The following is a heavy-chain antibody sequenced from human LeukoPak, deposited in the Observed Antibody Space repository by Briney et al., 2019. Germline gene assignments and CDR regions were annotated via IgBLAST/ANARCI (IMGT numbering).Heavy chain of an antibody. J-gene: IGHJ4*02. CDR2: IYTSGST. CDR3: ARQGYYGSGSYYSY. D-gene: IGHD3-10*01. Sequence: SETLSLTCTVSGGSISSYYWSWIRQPAGKGLEWIGRIYTSGSTNYNPSLESRVTMSVDTSKNQFSLKLSSVTAADTAVYYCARQGYYGSGSYYSYWGQGTLVTVSS. V-gene: IGHV4-4*07. CDR1: GGSISSYY.